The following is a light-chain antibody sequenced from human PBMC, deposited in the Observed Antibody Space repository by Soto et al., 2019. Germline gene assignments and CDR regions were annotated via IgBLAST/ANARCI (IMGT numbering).Light chain of an antibody. CDR3: CSYTTSTTRQIA. CDR2: DVS. CDR1: SSDVGGYNY. J-gene: IGLJ1*01. V-gene: IGLV2-14*03. Sequence: QSVLTQPASVSGSPGQSITISCTGTSSDVGGYNYVSWYQHHPGKAPKLMIYDVSNRPSGVSNRFSGSKSGNTASLTISGLQTEDEADYYCCSYTTSTTRQIAFGTGTKVT.